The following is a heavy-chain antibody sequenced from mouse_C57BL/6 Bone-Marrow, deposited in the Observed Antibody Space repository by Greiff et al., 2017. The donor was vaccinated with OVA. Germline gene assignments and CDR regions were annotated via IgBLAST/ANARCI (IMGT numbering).Heavy chain of an antibody. J-gene: IGHJ3*01. Sequence: EVKLVESGAELVRPGASVKLSCTASGFNIKDYYMHWVKPRPEQGLEWIGRIDPEDGDTEYAPKFQGKATMTADTSSNTAYLQLSSLTSEDTAVYYCTKFLIYYYGSRAWFAYWGQGTLVTVSA. V-gene: IGHV14-1*01. CDR1: GFNIKDYY. D-gene: IGHD1-1*01. CDR3: TKFLIYYYGSRAWFAY. CDR2: IDPEDGDT.